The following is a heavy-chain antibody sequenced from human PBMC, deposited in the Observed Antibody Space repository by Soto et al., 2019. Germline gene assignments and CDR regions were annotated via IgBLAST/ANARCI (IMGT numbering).Heavy chain of an antibody. D-gene: IGHD2-21*01. CDR2: IYHSGST. Sequence: QLQLQESGSGLVKPSQTLSLTCAVSGGSISSGGYSWSWIRQPPGKGLEWIGSIYHSGSTYYNPSLNSRVTAAVDRPKNQFSLNLSSVTAADSAVYYCAGVRGPYCGGECYPPTPNWFDPWGQGTLVTVSS. V-gene: IGHV4-30-2*01. CDR3: AGVRGPYCGGECYPPTPNWFDP. J-gene: IGHJ5*02. CDR1: GGSISSGGYS.